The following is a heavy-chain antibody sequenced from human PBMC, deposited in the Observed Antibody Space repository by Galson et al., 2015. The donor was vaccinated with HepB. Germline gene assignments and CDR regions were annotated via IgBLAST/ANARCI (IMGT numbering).Heavy chain of an antibody. CDR3: AKLEVGGDVCSGGSCYGAWGDDF. D-gene: IGHD2-15*01. Sequence: SLRLSCAASGFTFSSYAMSWVRQAPGKGLEWVSAVSGSGGSTYYADSVKGRFTISRDNSKNTLYLQMNSLRAEDTAVYYCAKLEVGGDVCSGGSCYGAWGDDFWGQGTLVTVSS. CDR1: GFTFSSYA. V-gene: IGHV3-23*01. CDR2: VSGSGGST. J-gene: IGHJ4*02.